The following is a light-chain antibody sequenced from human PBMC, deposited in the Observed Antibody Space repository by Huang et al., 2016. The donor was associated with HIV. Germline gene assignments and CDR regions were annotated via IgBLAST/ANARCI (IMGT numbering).Light chain of an antibody. Sequence: DIQMTQSPSSLSASVGDRVTITCRASQSISSYLNWYQQKPGKAPTLLMYAASSLQSGVPSSFSGSGSGTDFTLTISSLQPEDFATYYCQQSYSTPLTFGGGTKVEIK. CDR1: QSISSY. J-gene: IGKJ4*01. CDR2: AAS. CDR3: QQSYSTPLT. V-gene: IGKV1-39*01.